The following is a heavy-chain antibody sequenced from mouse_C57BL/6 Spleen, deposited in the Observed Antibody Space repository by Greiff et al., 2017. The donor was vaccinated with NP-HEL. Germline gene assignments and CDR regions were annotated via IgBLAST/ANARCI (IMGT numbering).Heavy chain of an antibody. CDR3: ERLDYYGSSRHYDMDD. CDR1: GYTFTSYW. J-gene: IGHJ4*01. D-gene: IGHD1-1*01. V-gene: IGHV1-52*01. Sequence: QVHVKQPGAELVRPGSSVKLSCKASGYTFTSYWMHWVKQRPIQGLEWIGNIDPSDSETHYNEKFKGKATLTVDTSSSTAYMQLSRLTSEDYAVYDCERLDYYGSSRHYDMDDWGQGTSVTVSS. CDR2: IDPSDSET.